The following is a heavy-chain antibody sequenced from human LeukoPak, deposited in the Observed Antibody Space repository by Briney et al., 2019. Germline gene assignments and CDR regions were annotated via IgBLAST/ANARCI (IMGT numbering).Heavy chain of an antibody. CDR3: AKDLDGYCSGDSCAFCDY. V-gene: IGHV3-30*18. Sequence: GGSLRLSCAASGFTFSSYAMHWVRQAPGKGLEWVAFISYDGSDKYYADSVKGRSTVSRDNSKSTLYLQMNSLRAEDTAIYYCAKDLDGYCSGDSCAFCDYWGQGTLVTVSS. D-gene: IGHD2-15*01. CDR2: ISYDGSDK. CDR1: GFTFSSYA. J-gene: IGHJ4*02.